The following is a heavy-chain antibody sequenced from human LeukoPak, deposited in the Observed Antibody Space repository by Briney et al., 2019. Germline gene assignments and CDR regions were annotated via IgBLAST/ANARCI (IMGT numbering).Heavy chain of an antibody. D-gene: IGHD2-2*01. CDR3: AKDGSVSWAYQLSHFDY. Sequence: GGSLRLSCAASAFTFSSYTMSWVRQAPGKGLEWVSAISNSGGSTYYADTVKGRFTSSRDNSKNKVYLQMNSLRAEDTAVYYCAKDGSVSWAYQLSHFDYWGQGTLVTVSS. V-gene: IGHV3-23*01. CDR1: AFTFSSYT. J-gene: IGHJ4*02. CDR2: ISNSGGST.